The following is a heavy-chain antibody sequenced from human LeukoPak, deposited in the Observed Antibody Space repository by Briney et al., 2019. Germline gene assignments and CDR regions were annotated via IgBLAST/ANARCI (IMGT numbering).Heavy chain of an antibody. V-gene: IGHV3-21*04. D-gene: IGHD2-15*01. CDR3: IKDIRPGGMDV. Sequence: GGSLRLSCAGSGFTFSSYSMNWVRQAPGKGLEWVSSITSSNNYIYYADSMKGRFTISRDNAKNSLYLQMNSLRTEDTAMYYCIKDIRPGGMDVWGQGTTVTVSS. CDR1: GFTFSSYS. J-gene: IGHJ6*02. CDR2: ITSSNNYI.